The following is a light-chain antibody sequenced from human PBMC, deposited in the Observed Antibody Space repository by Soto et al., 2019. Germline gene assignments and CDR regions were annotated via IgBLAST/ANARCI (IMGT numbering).Light chain of an antibody. Sequence: DIQMTQSPSSLSASVGDRVSFTCQASQDISKFLNWYQHKPGQAPSLMIYDASSLQTGVPSRFSGSGSGTDFTLTISSLQPEDFATYYCLQHTNFPLTFGQGTRLEIK. CDR1: QDISKF. CDR3: LQHTNFPLT. V-gene: IGKV1-33*01. CDR2: DAS. J-gene: IGKJ5*01.